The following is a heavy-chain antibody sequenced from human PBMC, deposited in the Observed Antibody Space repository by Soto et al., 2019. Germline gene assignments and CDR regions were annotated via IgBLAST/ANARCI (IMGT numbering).Heavy chain of an antibody. J-gene: IGHJ6*02. D-gene: IGHD3-22*01. CDR3: ARDRMYYYDSSGYYYYYYGMDV. Sequence: ASVKVSCKASGYAFTSYAMHWVRQAPGQRLEWMGWINAGNGNTKYSQKFQGRVTITRDTSASTAYMELSSLRSEETAVYYCARDRMYYYDSSGYYYYYYGMDVWGQGTTVTVSS. CDR2: INAGNGNT. V-gene: IGHV1-3*01. CDR1: GYAFTSYA.